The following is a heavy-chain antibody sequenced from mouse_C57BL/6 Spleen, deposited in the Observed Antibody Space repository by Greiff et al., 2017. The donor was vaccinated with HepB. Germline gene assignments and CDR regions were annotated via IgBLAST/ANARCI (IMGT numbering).Heavy chain of an antibody. Sequence: DVHLVESGGGLVKPGGSLKLSCAASGFTFSDYGMHWVRQAPEKGLEWVAYISSGSSTIYYADTVKGRFTISRDHAKTTLFLQMTSLRSEDTAMYYCARAYDYDGFAYWGQGTLVTVSA. CDR2: ISSGSSTI. CDR3: ARAYDYDGFAY. J-gene: IGHJ3*01. D-gene: IGHD2-4*01. V-gene: IGHV5-17*01. CDR1: GFTFSDYG.